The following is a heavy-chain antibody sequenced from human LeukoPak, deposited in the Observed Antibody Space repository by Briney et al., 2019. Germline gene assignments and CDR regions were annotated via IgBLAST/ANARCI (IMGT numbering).Heavy chain of an antibody. CDR3: AKIAAANCGGDCYSGAYYFDY. V-gene: IGHV3-66*01. CDR2: IYSGGST. J-gene: IGHJ4*02. CDR1: GFTVSSNY. Sequence: QSGGSLRLSCAASGFTVSSNYMSWVRQAPGKGLEWVSVIYSGGSTYYADSVKGRFTISRDNSKNTLYLQMNSLRAEDTAVYYCAKIAAANCGGDCYSGAYYFDYWGQGTLVTVSS. D-gene: IGHD2-21*02.